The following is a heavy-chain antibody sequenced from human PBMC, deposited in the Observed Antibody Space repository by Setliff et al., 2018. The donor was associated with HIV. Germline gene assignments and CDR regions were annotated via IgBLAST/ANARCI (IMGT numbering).Heavy chain of an antibody. J-gene: IGHJ4*02. Sequence: PSETLFLTCTVSGGSITSSTYYWDWIRQPPGKGLEWIGSIFYSGSTYYNPSVKSRVTISIDTSKNQFSLRLSSVTAADTAVYYCARDHKYYYDSSGLDYWGQGTLVTVSS. CDR3: ARDHKYYYDSSGLDY. CDR1: GGSITSSTYY. D-gene: IGHD3-22*01. V-gene: IGHV4-39*07. CDR2: IFYSGST.